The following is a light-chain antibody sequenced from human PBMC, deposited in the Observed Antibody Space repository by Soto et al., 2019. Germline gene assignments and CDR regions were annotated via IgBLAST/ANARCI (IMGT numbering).Light chain of an antibody. CDR3: QQRSNWPST. CDR1: QSVSGY. J-gene: IGKJ4*01. Sequence: EIVLTQSPATLSLSPGNRATLSCRASQSVSGYLAWYQQKPGQAPRLLIYDASNSATCLPARFSGSGSGTNFTLTIPSLEPEDLAVYYCQQRSNWPSTFGGGTKVEI. CDR2: DAS. V-gene: IGKV3-11*01.